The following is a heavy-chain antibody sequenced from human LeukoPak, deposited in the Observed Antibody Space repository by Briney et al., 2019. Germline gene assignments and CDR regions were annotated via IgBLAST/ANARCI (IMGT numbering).Heavy chain of an antibody. D-gene: IGHD2-15*01. CDR1: GYTFTSYA. CDR2: INAGNGNT. V-gene: IGHV1-3*01. J-gene: IGHJ6*02. CDR3: ARPYCSGGSCYSPYYYYGMDI. Sequence: ASVTVSCKASGYTFTSYAMHWVRQAPGQRLEWMGWINAGNGNTKYSQKFQGRVTITRDTSASTAYMELSSLRSEDTAVYYCARPYCSGGSCYSPYYYYGMDIWGQGTTVTVSS.